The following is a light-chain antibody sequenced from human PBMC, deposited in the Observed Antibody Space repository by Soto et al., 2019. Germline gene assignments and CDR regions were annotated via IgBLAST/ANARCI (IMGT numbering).Light chain of an antibody. J-gene: IGLJ1*01. V-gene: IGLV2-11*01. CDR2: DVS. CDR1: SSDVGGYNY. CDR3: CSYAGSYTNYV. Sequence: QSALTQPRSVSGSPGQSVTISRTGTSSDVGGYNYVSWYQQHPGKAPKLMIYDVSKRPSGVPDRFSGSKSGNTASLTISGLQAEDEADYYCCSYAGSYTNYVFGTGTKVTVL.